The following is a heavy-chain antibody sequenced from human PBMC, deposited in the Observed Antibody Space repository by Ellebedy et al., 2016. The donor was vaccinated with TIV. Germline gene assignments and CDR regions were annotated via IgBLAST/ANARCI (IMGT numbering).Heavy chain of an antibody. D-gene: IGHD3-16*02. J-gene: IGHJ3*02. CDR1: GFSVSHPGVG. CDR3: AHRRDDYDYIWGGYRHDAFDI. Sequence: SGPTLVKPTQTLMLTCTFSGFSVSHPGVGVGWIRQPSGKALEWLGFVYWDDDKRYSPSLKSRLTITKDTSKNKVVLIMSNMDHVDTATYYCAHRRDDYDYIWGGYRHDAFDIWGQGTVVTVSS. CDR2: VYWDDDK. V-gene: IGHV2-5*02.